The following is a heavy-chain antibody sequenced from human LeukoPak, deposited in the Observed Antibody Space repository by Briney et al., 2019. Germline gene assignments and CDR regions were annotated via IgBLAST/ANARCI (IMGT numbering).Heavy chain of an antibody. CDR1: GGSISSSSYY. CDR2: IYYSGST. D-gene: IGHD3-22*01. V-gene: IGHV4-39*01. Sequence: SETLSLTCTVSGGSISSSSYYWGWIRQPPGKGLEWIGSIYYSGSTNYNPSLKSRVTISVDTSKNQFSLKLSSVTAADTAVYYCARHPTILSDSSKNYYYYYMDVWGKGTTVTISS. CDR3: ARHPTILSDSSKNYYYYYMDV. J-gene: IGHJ6*03.